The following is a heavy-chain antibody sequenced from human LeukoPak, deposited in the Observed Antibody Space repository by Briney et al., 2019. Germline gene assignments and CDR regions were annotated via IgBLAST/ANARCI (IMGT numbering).Heavy chain of an antibody. CDR2: ISGSGGTT. D-gene: IGHD4/OR15-4a*01. J-gene: IGHJ4*01. Sequence: PGGSLRLSCAASGLTFSNSAMSWVRQAPGKGLEWVSGISGSGGTTYYTDSVKGRFTISRDNSKNTVYLQMNSLRAEDAAIYYCAKDRLVHDCCGHGTLVTVSS. V-gene: IGHV3-23*01. CDR1: GLTFSNSA. CDR3: AKDRLVHDC.